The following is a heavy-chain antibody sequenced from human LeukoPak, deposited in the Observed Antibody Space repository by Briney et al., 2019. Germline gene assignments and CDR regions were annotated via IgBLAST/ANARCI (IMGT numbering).Heavy chain of an antibody. Sequence: GGSLRLSCAASGFAFSTYAMHWVRQAPGKGLEWVSAISGSGGSTYYADSVKGRFTISRDNSKNTLYLQMNSLRAEDTAVYYCAKDGEMATVYFDYWGQGTLVTVSS. V-gene: IGHV3-23*01. CDR1: GFAFSTYA. CDR2: ISGSGGST. J-gene: IGHJ4*02. D-gene: IGHD5-24*01. CDR3: AKDGEMATVYFDY.